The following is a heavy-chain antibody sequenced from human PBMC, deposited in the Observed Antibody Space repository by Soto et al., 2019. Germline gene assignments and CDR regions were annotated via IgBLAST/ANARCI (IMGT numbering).Heavy chain of an antibody. D-gene: IGHD1-26*01. CDR1: GFTFSSYA. Sequence: QVQLVESGGGVVQPGRSLRLSCAASGFTFSSYAMHWVRQAPGKGLEWVAVISYDGSNKYYADSVKIRFTISRDNSKNTLYLPMNSRRAEDTAVYYCARDPNDSGSYSSGGYFQHWGQGTLVTVSS. CDR3: ARDPNDSGSYSSGGYFQH. J-gene: IGHJ1*01. CDR2: ISYDGSNK. V-gene: IGHV3-30-3*01.